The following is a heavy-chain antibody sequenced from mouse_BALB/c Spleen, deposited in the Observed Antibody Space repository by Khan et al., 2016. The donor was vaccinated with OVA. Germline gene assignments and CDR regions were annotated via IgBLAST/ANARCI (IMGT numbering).Heavy chain of an antibody. Sequence: EVKLLESGPGLVKPSQSLSLTCTVTGYSITSGYAWNWIRQFPGNKLEWMGYISYSGGTSYHPSLKSRISITRDTSKNQFFLQLNSVTTEDTATYYCARGNYYGYYFDYWGQGTTLTVSS. J-gene: IGHJ2*01. CDR2: ISYSGGT. D-gene: IGHD1-1*01. V-gene: IGHV3-2*02. CDR1: GYSITSGYA. CDR3: ARGNYYGYYFDY.